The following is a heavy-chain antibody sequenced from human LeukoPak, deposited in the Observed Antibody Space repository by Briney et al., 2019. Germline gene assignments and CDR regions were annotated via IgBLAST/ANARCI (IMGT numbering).Heavy chain of an antibody. D-gene: IGHD5-24*01. CDR3: ARDNAYMLDY. CDR1: GFTFSSYW. Sequence: GGSLRLSCAASGFTFSSYWMNWVRQAPGKGLVWVAHINTDGRTTTYADSVKGRFTVSRDNAKNTLYLEMNRLRAEDTAVYYCARDNAYMLDYWGQGTQVTVSS. J-gene: IGHJ4*02. CDR2: INTDGRTT. V-gene: IGHV3-74*03.